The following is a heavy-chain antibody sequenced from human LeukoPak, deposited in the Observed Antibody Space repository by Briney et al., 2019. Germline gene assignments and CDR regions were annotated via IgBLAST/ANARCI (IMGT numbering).Heavy chain of an antibody. V-gene: IGHV3-23*01. D-gene: IGHD3-10*01. CDR1: GFTFSSYA. CDR2: ISGSGGST. J-gene: IGHJ6*02. CDR3: AKSGGLSGSGRLAMDV. Sequence: HPGGSRRLSCAASGFTFSSYAMSWVRLAPGKGLEWVSGISGSGGSTYYADSVKGRFTSSRDNSNNTLYVQMNSLRVEDTAVYYCAKSGGLSGSGRLAMDVWGQGTTVTVSS.